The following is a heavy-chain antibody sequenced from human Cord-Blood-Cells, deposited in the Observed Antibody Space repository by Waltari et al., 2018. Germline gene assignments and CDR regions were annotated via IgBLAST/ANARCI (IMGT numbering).Heavy chain of an antibody. D-gene: IGHD6-6*01. CDR2: INPNSGGT. Sequence: QVQLVQSGAEVKKPGASVKVSCKASGYTFTGYYMHWGRQAPGQGPEWMGWINPNSGGTNYAQKFQGRVTMTRDTSISTAYMELSRLRSDDTAVYYCARDLAVIAARLDYWGQGTLVTVSS. J-gene: IGHJ4*02. CDR3: ARDLAVIAARLDY. CDR1: GYTFTGYY. V-gene: IGHV1-2*02.